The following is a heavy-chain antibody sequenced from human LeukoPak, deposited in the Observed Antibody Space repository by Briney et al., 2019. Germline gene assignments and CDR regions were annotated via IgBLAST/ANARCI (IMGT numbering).Heavy chain of an antibody. V-gene: IGHV3-7*01. J-gene: IGHJ4*02. CDR2: INPDGSAK. Sequence: QTGGSLRLSCEASGFTLSTYWMNWVRQVPGKGLEWVANINPDGSAKRYVDSVKGRFTIARDNADNSLSLQMNSLRAEDTAVYYCASWGAGGNSWGQRTLVTVSS. CDR3: ASWGAGGNS. CDR1: GFTLSTYW. D-gene: IGHD3-16*01.